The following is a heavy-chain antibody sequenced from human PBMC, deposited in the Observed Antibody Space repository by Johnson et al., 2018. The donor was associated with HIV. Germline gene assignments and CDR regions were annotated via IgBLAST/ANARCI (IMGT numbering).Heavy chain of an antibody. D-gene: IGHD5-18*01. CDR3: AREDTAVVIKRAFDI. V-gene: IGHV3-30*14. J-gene: IGHJ3*02. Sequence: LEWVAAIWYDGSNEYYADSVKGRLTISRDNSKNTLYLQMNSLRAEDTAVYYCAREDTAVVIKRAFDIWGQGTMVTVSS. CDR2: IWYDGSNE.